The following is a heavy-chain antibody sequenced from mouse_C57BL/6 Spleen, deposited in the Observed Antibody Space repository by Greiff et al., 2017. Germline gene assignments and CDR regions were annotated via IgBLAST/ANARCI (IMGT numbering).Heavy chain of an antibody. CDR2: IDPSDSET. CDR1: GYTFTSYW. CDR3: ARWGGNYAMDY. Sequence: QVQLQQPGAELVRPGSSVKLSCKASGYTFTSYWMHWVKQRPIQGLEWIGNIDPSDSETHYNQKFKDKATLTVDKSSSTAYMQLSSVTSEDSAVYYCARWGGNYAMDYWGQGTSVTVSS. J-gene: IGHJ4*01. V-gene: IGHV1-52*01.